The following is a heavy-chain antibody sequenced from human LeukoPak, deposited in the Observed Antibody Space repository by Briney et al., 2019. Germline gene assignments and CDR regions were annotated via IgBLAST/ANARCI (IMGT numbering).Heavy chain of an antibody. CDR1: GGSISSYY. J-gene: IGHJ4*02. D-gene: IGHD3-10*01. V-gene: IGHV4-59*01. Sequence: SETLSLTCTVSGGSISSYYWSWIRQPPGKGLEWIGYFYYTGSTNYNPSLKSRVTISLDTSKNQFSLKLTSVTAADTAVYYCARGRGYYDLWGQGTLVTVSS. CDR3: ARGRGYYDL. CDR2: FYYTGST.